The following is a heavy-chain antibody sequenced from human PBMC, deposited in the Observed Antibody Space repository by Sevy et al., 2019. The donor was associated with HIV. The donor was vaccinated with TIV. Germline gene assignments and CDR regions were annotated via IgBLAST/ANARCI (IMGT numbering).Heavy chain of an antibody. Sequence: ASVKVSCKVSGYTLTELSMDWLRQAPGKGLEWVGSFDPEDGETVYEHNFQGRVSMTEDTSTDTAYMEVISLKFEDTAVCYCATTKDYYDSSGYPFDYWGQGTLVTVSS. CDR1: GYTLTELS. CDR3: ATTKDYYDSSGYPFDY. V-gene: IGHV1-24*01. CDR2: FDPEDGET. D-gene: IGHD3-22*01. J-gene: IGHJ4*02.